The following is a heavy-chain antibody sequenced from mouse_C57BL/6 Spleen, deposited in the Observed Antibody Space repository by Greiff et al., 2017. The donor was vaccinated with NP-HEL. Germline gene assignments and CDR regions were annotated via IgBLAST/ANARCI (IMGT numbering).Heavy chain of an antibody. V-gene: IGHV1-55*01. Sequence: QVQLKQPGAELVKPGASVKMSCKASGYTFTSYWITWVKQRPGQGLEWIGDIYPGSGSTNYNEKFKSKATLTVDTSSSTAYMQLSSLTSEDSAVYYCARRAYSNYSAMDYWGQGTSVTVSS. D-gene: IGHD2-5*01. CDR2: IYPGSGST. CDR1: GYTFTSYW. CDR3: ARRAYSNYSAMDY. J-gene: IGHJ4*01.